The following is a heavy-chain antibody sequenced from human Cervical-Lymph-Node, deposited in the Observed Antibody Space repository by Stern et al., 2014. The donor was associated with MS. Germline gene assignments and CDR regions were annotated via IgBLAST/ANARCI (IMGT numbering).Heavy chain of an antibody. CDR2: SYWDDDK. D-gene: IGHD4/OR15-4a*01. CDR3: ARVATLTFQH. Sequence: QVTLKESGPTLVKPTQTLTLTCTFSGFSLTTSGLGVGWIGQPPGKALEWLALSYWDDDKRYSPSLKSRPTITKDTSKNQLVLTMTNMDPVDTATYYCARVATLTFQHWGQGTLVTVSS. V-gene: IGHV2-5*02. J-gene: IGHJ1*01. CDR1: GFSLTTSGLG.